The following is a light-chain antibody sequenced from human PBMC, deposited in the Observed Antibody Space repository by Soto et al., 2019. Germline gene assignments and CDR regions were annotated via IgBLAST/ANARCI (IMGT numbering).Light chain of an antibody. CDR3: HQSYSTPPIT. V-gene: IGKV1-39*01. CDR1: QSISSY. J-gene: IGKJ5*01. CDR2: AAS. Sequence: DIQMTQSPSSLSASVGARVTITCRASQSISSYLNWYQQKPGKAPKLLLYAASSLQSGVPSRFSGSGSGTDFTLAISSLQPEDFATYYCHQSYSTPPITFGQGTRLEIK.